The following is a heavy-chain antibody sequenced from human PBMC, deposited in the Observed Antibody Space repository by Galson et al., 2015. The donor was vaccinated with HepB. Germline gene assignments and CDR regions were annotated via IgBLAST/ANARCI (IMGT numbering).Heavy chain of an antibody. CDR1: AYSFTTYW. D-gene: IGHD1-14*01. CDR2: IYPGDSDT. CDR3: ARRCVDRDCFGY. V-gene: IGHV5-51*03. J-gene: IGHJ4*02. Sequence: QSGAEVKEPGESLKISCKGSAYSFTTYWIAWVRQMPGKGLEWMGIIYPGDSDTRYSPSFQGQVTISADKSISTAYLQWSSLKASDTAVYYCARRCVDRDCFGYWGQGTLVTVSS.